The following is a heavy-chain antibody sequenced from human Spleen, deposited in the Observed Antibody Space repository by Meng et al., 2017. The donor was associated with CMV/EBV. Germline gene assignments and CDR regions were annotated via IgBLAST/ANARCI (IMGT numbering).Heavy chain of an antibody. D-gene: IGHD3-22*01. CDR1: GDSFGNYA. CDR3: ARVYYDSSNYYFSFGY. V-gene: IGHV3-30*03. CDR2: ISYDGDKK. Sequence: GDSFGNYAMNWVRQAPGKGLEWVAVISYDGDKKFYTDSVKGRFTISRDNSKNTLILQMNSLRTEDTAVYYCARVYYDSSNYYFSFGYWGQGTLVTVSS. J-gene: IGHJ4*02.